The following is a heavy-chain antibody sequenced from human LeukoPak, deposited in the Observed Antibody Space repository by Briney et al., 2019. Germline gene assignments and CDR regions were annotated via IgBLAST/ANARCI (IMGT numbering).Heavy chain of an antibody. Sequence: ASVKVSCKASGDTFTNYSISWVRQAPGQGLEWMGWISAYNGNTKYEQKLQGRVTMTTDTSTSTAYMELRSLKSDDTAVYYCASGGTSSGIYYYYGMDVWGQGTTVVVSS. V-gene: IGHV1-18*01. CDR3: ASGGTSSGIYYYYGMDV. D-gene: IGHD3-10*01. J-gene: IGHJ6*02. CDR1: GDTFTNYS. CDR2: ISAYNGNT.